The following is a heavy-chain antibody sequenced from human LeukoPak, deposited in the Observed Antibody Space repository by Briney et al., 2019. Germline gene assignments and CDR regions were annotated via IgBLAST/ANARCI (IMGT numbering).Heavy chain of an antibody. D-gene: IGHD6-19*01. J-gene: IGHJ5*02. Sequence: PSETLSLTCAVSGASMSRDNWWSWVRQSPGKGLEWIGEIHHTWSPNYNPSFKTRVTISVDMSKNQFSLKLSSVTAADTAVYYCARRKYSSAWYWFDPWGQGTLVTVSS. CDR3: ARRKYSSAWYWFDP. CDR1: GASMSRDNW. CDR2: IHHTWSP. V-gene: IGHV4-4*02.